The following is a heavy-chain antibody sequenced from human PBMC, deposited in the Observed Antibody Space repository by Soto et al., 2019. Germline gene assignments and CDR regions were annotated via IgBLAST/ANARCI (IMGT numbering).Heavy chain of an antibody. CDR3: AKDNCISTSCYRLYNWFDP. J-gene: IGHJ5*02. V-gene: IGHV3-30*18. CDR1: GFTFSSYG. Sequence: QVQLVESGGGVVQPGRSLRLSCAASGFTFSSYGMHWVRQAPGKGLEWVAVISHDGSNKYYGDSVKGRFTISRDNSKNTLYLQMNSLRAEDTAVYYCAKDNCISTSCYRLYNWFDPWGQGTLATVSS. CDR2: ISHDGSNK. D-gene: IGHD2-2*01.